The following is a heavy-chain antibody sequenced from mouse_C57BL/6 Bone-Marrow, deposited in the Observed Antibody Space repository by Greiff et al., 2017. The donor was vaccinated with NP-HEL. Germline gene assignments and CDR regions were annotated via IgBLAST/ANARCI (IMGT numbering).Heavy chain of an antibody. Sequence: VQLQQSGAELVRPGASVTLSCKASGYTFTDYEMHWVKQTPVHGLEWIGAIDPETGGTAYNQKFKGKAILTADKSSSTAYMELRSLTSEDSAVYYCTPITTVVAVDAMDYWGQGTSVTVSS. CDR2: IDPETGGT. V-gene: IGHV1-15*01. J-gene: IGHJ4*01. CDR1: GYTFTDYE. D-gene: IGHD1-1*01. CDR3: TPITTVVAVDAMDY.